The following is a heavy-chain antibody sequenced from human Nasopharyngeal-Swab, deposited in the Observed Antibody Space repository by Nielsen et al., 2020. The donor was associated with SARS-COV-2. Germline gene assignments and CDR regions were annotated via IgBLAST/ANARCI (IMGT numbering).Heavy chain of an antibody. CDR2: ISSSSSYI. V-gene: IGHV3-21*01. D-gene: IGHD6-13*01. Sequence: GGSLRLSCAASGFTFSSNSMNWVRQAPGKGLEWVSSISSSSSYIYYAGSVKGRFTITRDNAKNSLYLQMNSLRAEDTAVYYCARATGYSSSQGDYWGQGTLVTVSS. J-gene: IGHJ4*02. CDR1: GFTFSSNS. CDR3: ARATGYSSSQGDY.